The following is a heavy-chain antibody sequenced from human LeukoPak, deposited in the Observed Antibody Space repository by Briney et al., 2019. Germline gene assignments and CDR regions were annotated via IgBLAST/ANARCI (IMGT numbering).Heavy chain of an antibody. V-gene: IGHV3-23*01. CDR1: GFTFSTYA. CDR3: AKDRTGTTRMMSGGAFDI. CDR2: IGAIGGST. D-gene: IGHD1-1*01. J-gene: IGHJ3*02. Sequence: GGSLRLSCAASGFTFSTYAMSWFRQAPGKRLEWVSSIGAIGGSTYYADSVKGRFTISRDNSKNTLFLQMNSLRAEDTAVYYCAKDRTGTTRMMSGGAFDIWGQGTMVTVSS.